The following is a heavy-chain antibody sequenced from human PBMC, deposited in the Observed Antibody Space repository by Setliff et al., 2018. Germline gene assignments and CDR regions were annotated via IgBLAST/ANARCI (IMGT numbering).Heavy chain of an antibody. CDR3: ARSVFPRVTYSDFWNGYRLYLDY. Sequence: SETLSLTCTVSGASISSHYWSWIRQPPGKGLEWIGSMYYTGSTNYNPSLKSRVTISVDTSKKQFSLKLNSVTVADTAVYYCARSVFPRVTYSDFWNGYRLYLDYWGQGILVTVSS. D-gene: IGHD3-3*01. CDR2: MYYTGST. V-gene: IGHV4-59*11. J-gene: IGHJ4*02. CDR1: GASISSHY.